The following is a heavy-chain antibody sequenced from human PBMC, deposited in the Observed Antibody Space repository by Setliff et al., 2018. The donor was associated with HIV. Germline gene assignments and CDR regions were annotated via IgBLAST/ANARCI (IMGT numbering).Heavy chain of an antibody. V-gene: IGHV1-18*01. J-gene: IGHJ4*02. Sequence: ASVKVSCKASGYTFSNYGISWVRQAPGQGLEWMGWISAYNGNTNYAQKLQGRVTMTTDTSTSTAYMELRSLRSDDTAVYYCARDRKLNTYYNFWSGSEEPFDYWGQGTLVTVSS. CDR1: GYTFSNYG. D-gene: IGHD3-3*01. CDR3: ARDRKLNTYYNFWSGSEEPFDY. CDR2: ISAYNGNT.